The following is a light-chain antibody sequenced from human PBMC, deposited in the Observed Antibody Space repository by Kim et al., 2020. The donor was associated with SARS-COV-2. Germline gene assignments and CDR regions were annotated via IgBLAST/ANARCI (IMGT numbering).Light chain of an antibody. Sequence: TPKEKGTITCRASQSIGSDLHWYQQKPDQSPKLLIKFASQSISGVPSRFSGSGSGTDFTLSINSLEAEDAATYYCHQSSSLPWTFGQGTKVDIK. CDR1: QSIGSD. V-gene: IGKV6-21*02. CDR2: FAS. CDR3: HQSSSLPWT. J-gene: IGKJ1*01.